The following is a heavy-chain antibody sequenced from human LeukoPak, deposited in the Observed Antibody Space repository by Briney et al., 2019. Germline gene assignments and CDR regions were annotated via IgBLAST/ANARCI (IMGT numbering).Heavy chain of an antibody. CDR3: AKVSGYYYGSGSTEPNWFDP. Sequence: GGSLRLSCAASGFTFSSYSMNWVRQAPGKGLEWVSAISGSGGSTYYADSVKGRFTISRDNSKNTLYLQMNSLRAEDTAVYYCAKVSGYYYGSGSTEPNWFDPWGQGTLVTVSS. D-gene: IGHD3-10*01. CDR2: ISGSGGST. V-gene: IGHV3-23*01. CDR1: GFTFSSYS. J-gene: IGHJ5*02.